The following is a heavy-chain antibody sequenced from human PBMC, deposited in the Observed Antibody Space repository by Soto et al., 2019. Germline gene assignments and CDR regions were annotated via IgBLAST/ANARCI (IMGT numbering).Heavy chain of an antibody. J-gene: IGHJ4*02. CDR1: GCSIISGGYS. V-gene: IGHV4-30-2*01. CDR3: AGMHYDSSGYLVDY. D-gene: IGHD3-22*01. CDR2: IYHSGST. Sequence: PSETLSLTCAFSGCSIISGGYSWSWIRQPPGKGLEWIGYIYHSGSTYYNPSLKSRVTISVDTSKNQFSLKLSSVTAADTAVYYCAGMHYDSSGYLVDYWGQGTLVTVSS.